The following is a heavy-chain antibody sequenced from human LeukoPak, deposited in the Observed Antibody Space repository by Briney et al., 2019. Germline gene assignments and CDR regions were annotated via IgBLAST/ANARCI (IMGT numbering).Heavy chain of an antibody. V-gene: IGHV1-8*01. CDR3: ARDHGLAAAGTTPAW. J-gene: IGHJ4*02. D-gene: IGHD6-13*01. CDR1: GYTFTNDD. Sequence: ASVKVSCKASGYTFTNDDINWVRQATGQGLEWMGWMNPNSGNTGYAQKFQGRVTITRDTSASTAYMELSSLRSEDTAVYYCARDHGLAAAGTTPAWWGQGTLVTVSS. CDR2: MNPNSGNT.